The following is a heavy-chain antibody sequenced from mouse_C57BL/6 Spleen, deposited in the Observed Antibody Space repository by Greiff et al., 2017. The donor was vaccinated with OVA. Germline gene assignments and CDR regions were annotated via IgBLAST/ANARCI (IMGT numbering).Heavy chain of an antibody. CDR1: GYTFTSYW. J-gene: IGHJ3*01. Sequence: QVQLQQPGAELVKPGASVKLSCKASGYTFTSYWMQWVKQRPGQGLEWIGEIDPSDSYTNYNQKFKGKATLTVDTSSSTAYMQLSSLTSEDSAVYYCFLWGNYEGFAYWGQGTLVTVSA. D-gene: IGHD2-1*01. CDR3: FLWGNYEGFAY. CDR2: IDPSDSYT. V-gene: IGHV1-50*01.